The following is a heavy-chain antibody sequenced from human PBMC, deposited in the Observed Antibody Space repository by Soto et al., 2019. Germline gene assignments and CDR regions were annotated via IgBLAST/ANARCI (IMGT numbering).Heavy chain of an antibody. J-gene: IGHJ5*02. Sequence: GASVKVSCKASGWTFSSYAISWVRQAPGQGLEWMGGIIPIFGTANYAQKFQGRVTITADESTSTDYMELSSLRSEDTAVYYCATRPKFNWLAPGAREPWSPSPQ. V-gene: IGHV1-69*13. CDR2: IIPIFGTA. CDR3: ATRPKFNWLAP. D-gene: IGHD6-6*01. CDR1: GWTFSSYA.